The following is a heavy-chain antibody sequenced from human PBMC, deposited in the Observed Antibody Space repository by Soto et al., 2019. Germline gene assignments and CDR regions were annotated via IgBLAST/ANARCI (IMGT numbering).Heavy chain of an antibody. CDR2: INPSGGST. CDR3: ARYTQGIAARPLEQNYFDY. D-gene: IGHD6-6*01. V-gene: IGHV1-46*01. J-gene: IGHJ4*02. Sequence: ASVKVSCKASGYTFTSYYMHWLRQAPGQGLEWMGIINPSGGSTSYAQKFQGRVTMTRDTSTSTVYMELSSLRSEDTAVYYCARYTQGIAARPLEQNYFDYWGPGTLVTVSS. CDR1: GYTFTSYY.